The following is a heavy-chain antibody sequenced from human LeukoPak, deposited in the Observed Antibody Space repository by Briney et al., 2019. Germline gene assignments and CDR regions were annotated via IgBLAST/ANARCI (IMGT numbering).Heavy chain of an antibody. CDR2: IYTSGST. CDR1: GGSISSYY. D-gene: IGHD5-18*01. Sequence: SETLSLTCTVSGGSISSYYRSWIRQPAGKGLEWIGRIYTSGSTNYNPSLKSRVTMSVDTSKNQFSLKLSSVTAADTAVYYCARALYSYGYYYYYYMDVWGKGTTVTVSS. CDR3: ARALYSYGYYYYYYMDV. V-gene: IGHV4-4*07. J-gene: IGHJ6*03.